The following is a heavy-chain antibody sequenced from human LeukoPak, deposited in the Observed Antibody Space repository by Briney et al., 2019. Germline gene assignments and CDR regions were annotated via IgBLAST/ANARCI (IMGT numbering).Heavy chain of an antibody. CDR1: GYTFTSYG. Sequence: ASVKVSCKASGYTFTSYGISWVRQAPGQGLEWMGWISAYNGNTNYAQKLQGRVTMTRDTSTSTVYMELSSLRSEDTAVYYCARDRGDYVRGSYRPEPYFDYWGQGTLVTVSS. CDR2: ISAYNGNT. CDR3: ARDRGDYVRGSYRPEPYFDY. D-gene: IGHD3-16*02. V-gene: IGHV1-18*01. J-gene: IGHJ4*02.